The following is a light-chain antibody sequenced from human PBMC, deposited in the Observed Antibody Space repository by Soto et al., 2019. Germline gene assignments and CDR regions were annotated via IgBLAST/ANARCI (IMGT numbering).Light chain of an antibody. CDR1: QSVSSY. J-gene: IGKJ3*01. CDR3: QQRSNWPT. Sequence: EIVLTQSPATLSLSPGERATLSCRASQSVSSYLAWYQQKPGQAPRLLIYDASNRATGIPARFSGSGSGTDFTLTISSLEPEDFAVYYCQQRSNWPTFCPGTKVAIK. CDR2: DAS. V-gene: IGKV3-11*01.